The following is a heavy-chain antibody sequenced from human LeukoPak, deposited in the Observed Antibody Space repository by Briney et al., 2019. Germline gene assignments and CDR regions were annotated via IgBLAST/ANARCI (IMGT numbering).Heavy chain of an antibody. V-gene: IGHV4-61*08. CDR2: IYYSGST. D-gene: IGHD5-24*01. Sequence: SQTLSLTCTVSGGSISSGGYYWSWIRQHPGKGLEWIGYIYYSGSTNYNPSLKSRVTISVDTSKNQFSLKLSSVTAADTAVYYCARWKEMAVDYWGQGTLVTVSS. CDR1: GGSISSGGYY. J-gene: IGHJ4*02. CDR3: ARWKEMAVDY.